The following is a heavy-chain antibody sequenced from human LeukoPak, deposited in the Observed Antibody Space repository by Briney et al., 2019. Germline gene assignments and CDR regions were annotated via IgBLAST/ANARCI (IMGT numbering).Heavy chain of an antibody. V-gene: IGHV3-30-3*01. CDR1: GFTFSSYA. D-gene: IGHD6-13*01. CDR3: ARPIAAVVGNWFDP. CDR2: ISYDGSNK. J-gene: IGHJ5*02. Sequence: HPGGSLRLSCAASGFTFSSYAMHWVRQAPGKGLEWVAVISYDGSNKYYADSVKGRFTISRDNSKNTLYLQMNSLRAEDTAVYYCARPIAAVVGNWFDPWGQGTLVTVSS.